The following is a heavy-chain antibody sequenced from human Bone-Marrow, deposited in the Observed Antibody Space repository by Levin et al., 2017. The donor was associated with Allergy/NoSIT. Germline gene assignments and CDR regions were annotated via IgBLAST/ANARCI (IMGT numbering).Heavy chain of an antibody. D-gene: IGHD3-22*01. J-gene: IGHJ4*02. CDR1: GFIFSNYA. CDR2: ISGSGGNT. V-gene: IGHV3-23*01. CDR3: AGYDTSAYHSPFDY. Sequence: ETLSLTCAASGFIFSNYAMNWVRQAPGKGLEWVSHISGSGGNTHYADSVKGRFTFSRDNSKNTLYLQMNSLRAEDTAVYYCAGYDTSAYHSPFDYWGQGTLVTVSS.